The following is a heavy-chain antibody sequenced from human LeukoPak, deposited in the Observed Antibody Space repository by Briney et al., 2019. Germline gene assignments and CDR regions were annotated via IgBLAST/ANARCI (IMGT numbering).Heavy chain of an antibody. J-gene: IGHJ6*02. CDR1: GYTFTTYA. CDR3: ARGSYGMDV. Sequence: GGSLRLSCAASGYTFTTYAMSWVRQAPGKGLEWVSSVSKSDGTTYYADSVKGRLTISRDNSKNTLHLQMNGLRAEDTAVYYCARGSYGMDVWGQGTTVTVSS. CDR2: VSKSDGTT. V-gene: IGHV3-23*01.